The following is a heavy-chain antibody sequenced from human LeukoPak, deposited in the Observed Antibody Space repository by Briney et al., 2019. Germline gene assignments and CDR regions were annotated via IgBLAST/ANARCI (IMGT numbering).Heavy chain of an antibody. J-gene: IGHJ3*02. D-gene: IGHD3-22*01. CDR3: ARTRKWLLLRTHAFDI. V-gene: IGHV1-46*01. CDR1: GYTFTSYY. CDR2: INPSGGST. Sequence: GASVKVSCKASGYTFTSYYMHWVRQAPGQGLEWMGIINPSGGSTSYAQKFQGRVTMTRDTSTSTVYMELSSLRSEDTAVYYCARTRKWLLLRTHAFDIWGQGTMVTVSS.